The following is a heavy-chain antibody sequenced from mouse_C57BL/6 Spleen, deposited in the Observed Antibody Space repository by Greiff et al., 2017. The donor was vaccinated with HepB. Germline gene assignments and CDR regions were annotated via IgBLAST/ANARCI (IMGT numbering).Heavy chain of an antibody. V-gene: IGHV1-64*01. CDR2: IHPNSGST. J-gene: IGHJ4*01. CDR1: GYTFTSYW. D-gene: IGHD1-1*01. Sequence: VQLQQSGAELVKPGASVKLSCKASGYTFTSYWMHWVKQRPGQGLEWIGMIHPNSGSTNYNEKFKSKATLTVDKSSSTAYMQLSSLTSEDSAVYYCARSDYGSSPYAMDYWGQGTSVTVSS. CDR3: ARSDYGSSPYAMDY.